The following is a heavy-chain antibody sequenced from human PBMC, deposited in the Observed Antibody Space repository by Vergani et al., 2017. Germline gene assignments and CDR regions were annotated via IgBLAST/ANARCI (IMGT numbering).Heavy chain of an antibody. CDR2: IYHSGST. Sequence: QVQLQESGPGLVKPPGTLSLTCAVSGGSISSSNWWSWVRQPPGKGLEWIGEIYHSGSTNYNPSLKSRVTISVDKSKNQFSLKLGSVTAADTAVYYCAREGWKDWSSGSCYSYYGMDVWGQGTTVTVSS. J-gene: IGHJ6*02. V-gene: IGHV4-4*03. D-gene: IGHD2-15*01. CDR1: GGSISSSNW. CDR3: AREGWKDWSSGSCYSYYGMDV.